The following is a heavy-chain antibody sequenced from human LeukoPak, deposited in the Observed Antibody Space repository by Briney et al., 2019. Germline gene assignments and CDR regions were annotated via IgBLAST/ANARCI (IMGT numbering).Heavy chain of an antibody. J-gene: IGHJ6*02. Sequence: PGGSLRLSCAASGFTVSSNYMSWVHQAPGKGLEWVSVIYSGGSTYYADSVKGRFTISRHNSKNTLYLQMNSLRAEDTAVYYCARDGNDSGYYYYGMDVWGQGTTVTVSS. CDR3: ARDGNDSGYYYYGMDV. CDR2: IYSGGST. D-gene: IGHD1-1*01. V-gene: IGHV3-53*04. CDR1: GFTVSSNY.